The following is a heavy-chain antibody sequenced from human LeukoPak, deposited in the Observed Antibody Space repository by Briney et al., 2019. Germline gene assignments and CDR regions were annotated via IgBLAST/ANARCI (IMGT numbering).Heavy chain of an antibody. CDR3: ATRSSHTSSWYVYLFWDY. V-gene: IGHV3-7*01. Sequence: GGSLRLSCAASGFTFSSYWMTWVRQAPGKGLEWVANINQDGTEKNYVDSVKGRFTISRGNAKNSLYLQMNSLRAEDTAVYYCATRSSHTSSWYVYLFWDYWGQGALVTVSS. CDR1: GFTFSSYW. CDR2: INQDGTEK. J-gene: IGHJ4*02. D-gene: IGHD6-13*01.